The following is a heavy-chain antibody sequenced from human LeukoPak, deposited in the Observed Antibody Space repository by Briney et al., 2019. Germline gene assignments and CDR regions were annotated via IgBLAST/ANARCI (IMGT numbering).Heavy chain of an antibody. D-gene: IGHD3-16*02. J-gene: IGHJ4*02. CDR3: ARADYDYVWGSYRSTYYLDY. CDR1: GYTFAGYY. V-gene: IGHV1-2*02. Sequence: ASVKVSFKASGYTFAGYYIHWVRQAPGQGLEWMGWINPDSGGTIFAAKFQGRVTLTRDTSISTAYMEMRSLRTDDTAVYYCARADYDYVWGSYRSTYYLDYWGQGTLVTVSS. CDR2: INPDSGGT.